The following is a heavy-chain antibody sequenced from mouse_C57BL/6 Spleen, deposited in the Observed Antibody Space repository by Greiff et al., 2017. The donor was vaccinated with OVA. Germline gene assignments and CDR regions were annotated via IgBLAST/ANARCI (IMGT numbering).Heavy chain of an antibody. CDR2: ISSGSSTI. J-gene: IGHJ4*01. CDR3: ARKPWESRYAMDY. D-gene: IGHD4-1*01. CDR1: GFTFSDYG. Sequence: EVMLVESGGGLVKPGGSLKLSCAASGFTFSDYGMHWVRQAPEKGLEWVAYISSGSSTIYYADTVKGRFTISRDNAKNTLFLQMTSLRSEDTAMYYCARKPWESRYAMDYWGQGTSVTVSS. V-gene: IGHV5-17*01.